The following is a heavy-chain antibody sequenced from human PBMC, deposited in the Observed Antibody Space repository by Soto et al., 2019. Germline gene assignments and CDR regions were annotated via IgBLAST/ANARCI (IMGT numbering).Heavy chain of an antibody. Sequence: QVQLVESGGGVVQPGRSLRLSCAASGFTFSSYGMHWVRQAPGKGLEWVAVIWYGGSNKYYADSVKGRFTISRDNSKNTLYLQMNSLRAEDTAVYYCARDVSREYYGMDVWGQGTTVTVSS. CDR3: ARDVSREYYGMDV. J-gene: IGHJ6*02. V-gene: IGHV3-33*01. CDR1: GFTFSSYG. CDR2: IWYGGSNK. D-gene: IGHD2-8*01.